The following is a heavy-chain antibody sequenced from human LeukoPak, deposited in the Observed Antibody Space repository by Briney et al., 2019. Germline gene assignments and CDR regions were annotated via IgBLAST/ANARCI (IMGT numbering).Heavy chain of an antibody. CDR2: ISYDGSNK. Sequence: GRSLILSCAASGFTFSSYGMHWVRQTPGKGLEWVAVISYDGSNKYYADSVKGRFTISRGNSKNTLYLQMNSLRPEDTAVYYCAKDKLQLLILDYFDYWGQGTLVTVSS. V-gene: IGHV3-30*18. J-gene: IGHJ4*02. CDR1: GFTFSSYG. CDR3: AKDKLQLLILDYFDY. D-gene: IGHD4-11*01.